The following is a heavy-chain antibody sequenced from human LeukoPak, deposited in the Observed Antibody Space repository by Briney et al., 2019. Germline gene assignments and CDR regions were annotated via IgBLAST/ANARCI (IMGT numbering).Heavy chain of an antibody. CDR3: ARSPMVRGAIMFFDY. J-gene: IGHJ4*02. CDR1: GYTFTGYY. D-gene: IGHD3-10*01. Sequence: ASVKVSCKAPGYTFTGYYMHWVRQAPGQGLEWMGWINPNSGGTNYAQKFQGRVTMTRDTSISTAYMELSRLRSDDTAVYYCARSPMVRGAIMFFDYWGQGTLVTVSS. V-gene: IGHV1-2*02. CDR2: INPNSGGT.